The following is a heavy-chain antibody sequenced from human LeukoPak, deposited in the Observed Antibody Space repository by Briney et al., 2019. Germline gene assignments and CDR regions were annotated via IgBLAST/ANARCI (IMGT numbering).Heavy chain of an antibody. J-gene: IGHJ6*04. Sequence: GRSLRLSCAASGFTFSSYGMHWVRQAPGKGLEWVAVISYDGSNKYYADSVKGRFTISRDNSKNTLYLQMNSLRAEDTAVYYCEKNGRVGGFTYYNSGRDVWGKGTTVTFSS. V-gene: IGHV3-30*18. D-gene: IGHD3-16*01. CDR2: ISYDGSNK. CDR1: GFTFSSYG. CDR3: EKNGRVGGFTYYNSGRDV.